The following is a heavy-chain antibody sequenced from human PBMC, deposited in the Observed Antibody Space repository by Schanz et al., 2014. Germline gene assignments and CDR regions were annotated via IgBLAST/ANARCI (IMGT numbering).Heavy chain of an antibody. Sequence: QVQLVQSGAEVKKPGASVKVSCEASGYTFTSYYIHWFRQAPGQGLEWMGRIIPILDKTNYAQKFQGRVTMTRDTSTSTVNMELSSLRSEDTAVYYCARGGFFDSTSFDSWGQGTLVTVSS. CDR1: GYTFTSYY. CDR3: ARGGFFDSTSFDS. J-gene: IGHJ4*02. CDR2: IIPILDKT. V-gene: IGHV1-46*03. D-gene: IGHD2-2*01.